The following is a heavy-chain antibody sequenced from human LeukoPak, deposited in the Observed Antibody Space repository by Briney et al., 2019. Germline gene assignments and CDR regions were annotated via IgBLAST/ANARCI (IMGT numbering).Heavy chain of an antibody. J-gene: IGHJ6*02. D-gene: IGHD3/OR15-3a*01. CDR3: ARGPRTSYYYYYGMDV. V-gene: IGHV3-7*01. CDR2: IKQDGSEK. Sequence: GGSLRLSCAASGFTFSSYSMNWVRQAPGKGLQWVANIKQDGSEKYYVDSVKGRFTISRDNAKNSLYLQMNSLRAEDTAVYYCARGPRTSYYYYYGMDVWGQGTTVTVSS. CDR1: GFTFSSYS.